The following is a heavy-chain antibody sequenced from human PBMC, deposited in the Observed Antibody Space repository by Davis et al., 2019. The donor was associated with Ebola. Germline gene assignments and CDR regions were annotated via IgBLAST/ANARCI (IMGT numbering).Heavy chain of an antibody. CDR2: TYYKSKWYN. D-gene: IGHD5-18*01. Sequence: HSQTPSLTCAIPGDSVSSAGWKWIRQSPSRGLEWLGRTYYKSKWYNDYAVSVKSRITINPDTSKNQFSLQLNSVTPEDTALYYCARGWLRGGMDVWGEGTTVTVSS. J-gene: IGHJ6*04. CDR3: ARGWLRGGMDV. CDR1: GDSVSSAG. V-gene: IGHV6-1*01.